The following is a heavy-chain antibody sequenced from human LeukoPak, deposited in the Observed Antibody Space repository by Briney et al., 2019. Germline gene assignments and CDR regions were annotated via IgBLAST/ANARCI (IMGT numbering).Heavy chain of an antibody. V-gene: IGHV4-38-2*01. CDR1: GYSISSGYY. D-gene: IGHD2-15*01. CDR3: AREPGYCSGGSCYQFDY. Sequence: SETLSLTCAVSGYSISSGYYWGWIRQPPGKGLEWIGSIYHSGSTYYNPSLKSRVTISVDTSKNQFFLKLSSVTAADTAVYYCAREPGYCSGGSCYQFDYWGQGTLVTVSS. CDR2: IYHSGST. J-gene: IGHJ4*02.